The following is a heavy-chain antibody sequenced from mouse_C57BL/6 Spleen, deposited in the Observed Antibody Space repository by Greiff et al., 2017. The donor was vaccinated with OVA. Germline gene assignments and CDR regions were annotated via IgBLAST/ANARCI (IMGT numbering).Heavy chain of an antibody. CDR2: IYPGSGNT. CDR3: ARGGPRSSGYFDY. J-gene: IGHJ2*01. Sequence: QVQLQQSGAELVRPGASVKLSCKASGYTFTDYYINWVKQRPGQGLEWIARIYPGSGNTYYNEKFKGKATLTAEKSSSTAYMQLSSLTSEDSAVYFCARGGPRSSGYFDYWGQGTTLTVSS. V-gene: IGHV1-76*01. D-gene: IGHD3-2*02. CDR1: GYTFTDYY.